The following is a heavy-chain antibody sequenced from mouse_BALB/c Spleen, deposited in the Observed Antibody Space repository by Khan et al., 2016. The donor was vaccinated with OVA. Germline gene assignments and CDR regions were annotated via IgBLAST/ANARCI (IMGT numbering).Heavy chain of an antibody. J-gene: IGHJ1*01. CDR2: ISTGDTYT. CDR3: ARPPIATVVATSYWFFDV. Sequence: EVELVESGGGLVKSGGSLKLSCAASGFTFSTYAMSWVRQTPEKRLEWVATISTGDTYTYYPASVKGRFTTSRDNAKNTLYLQMSSLRSEDTAMYYCARPPIATVVATSYWFFDVWGAGTTVTVST. V-gene: IGHV5-9-3*01. D-gene: IGHD1-1*01. CDR1: GFTFSTYA.